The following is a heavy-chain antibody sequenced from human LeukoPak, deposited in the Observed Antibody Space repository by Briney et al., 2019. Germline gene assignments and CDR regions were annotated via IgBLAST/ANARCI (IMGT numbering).Heavy chain of an antibody. V-gene: IGHV3-66*01. CDR1: GFTVSSNY. CDR3: ATYSSGRRGYYFDS. D-gene: IGHD6-19*01. Sequence: GGSLRLSCAASGFTVSSNYMSWVRQAPGKGLEWVAISYSGNTTYWADSVRGRFTISRDKSKNRLHLQMNSLRAEDTAVYYCATYSSGRRGYYFDSWGQGTLVTVSS. CDR2: SYSGNTT. J-gene: IGHJ4*02.